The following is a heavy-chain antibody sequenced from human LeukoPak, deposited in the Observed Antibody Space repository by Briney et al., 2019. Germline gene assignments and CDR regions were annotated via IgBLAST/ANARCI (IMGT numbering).Heavy chain of an antibody. V-gene: IGHV3-53*01. J-gene: IGHJ4*02. D-gene: IGHD6-19*01. Sequence: PGGSLRLSCAASGFIVSSSYMSWVRQAPGKGLEWVSVIYSGGSTYYADSVKGRFTISRDNSKNTLYLQMNSLRAEDTAIYYCARDSASGWYHAYWGQGTLVIVSS. CDR1: GFIVSSSY. CDR3: ARDSASGWYHAY. CDR2: IYSGGST.